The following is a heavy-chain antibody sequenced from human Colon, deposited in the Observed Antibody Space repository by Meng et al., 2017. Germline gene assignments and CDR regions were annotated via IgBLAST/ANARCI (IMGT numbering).Heavy chain of an antibody. Sequence: GESLKISCVASGFTFTNYGMTWVRKSPGKGLEWVSGIDMSGDIAYYADSVKGRFIISRDNSKNTVFLQMYSLRAEDTAIYYCAQGLITGTKIPTDGWGQGTLVTVSS. D-gene: IGHD1-20*01. CDR2: IDMSGDIA. CDR3: AQGLITGTKIPTDG. CDR1: GFTFTNYG. J-gene: IGHJ4*02. V-gene: IGHV3-23*01.